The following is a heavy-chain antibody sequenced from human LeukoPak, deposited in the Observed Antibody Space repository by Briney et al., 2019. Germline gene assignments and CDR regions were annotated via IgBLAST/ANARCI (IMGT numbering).Heavy chain of an antibody. J-gene: IGHJ4*02. Sequence: GGSLRLSCAASGFTFDDYAMHWVRQAPGKGLEWVSGISWNSGSIGYADSVKGRFTISRDNAKNSLYLQMNSLRAEDTALYYCAKVSVDYYDSSGFLDYWGQGTLVTVSS. CDR1: GFTFDDYA. D-gene: IGHD3-22*01. CDR3: AKVSVDYYDSSGFLDY. CDR2: ISWNSGSI. V-gene: IGHV3-9*01.